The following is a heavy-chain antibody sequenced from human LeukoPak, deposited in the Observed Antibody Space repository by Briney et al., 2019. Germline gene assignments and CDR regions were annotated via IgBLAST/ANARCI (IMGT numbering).Heavy chain of an antibody. J-gene: IGHJ6*02. CDR3: GGSVVYGSSSYYPSYYYGMDV. CDR2: TYYSGST. Sequence: SQTLSLTCTVSGGSISSGGYYWSWIRQHPGKGLEWIGYTYYSGSTYYNPSLKSRVTISVDTSKNQFSLKLSSVTAADTAVYYRGGSVVYGSSSYYPSYYYGMDVWGQGTTVTVSS. D-gene: IGHD3-10*01. V-gene: IGHV4-31*03. CDR1: GGSISSGGYY.